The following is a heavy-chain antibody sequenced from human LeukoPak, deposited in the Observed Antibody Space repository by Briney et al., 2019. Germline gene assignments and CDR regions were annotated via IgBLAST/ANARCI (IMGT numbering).Heavy chain of an antibody. D-gene: IGHD2/OR15-2a*01. CDR3: AGHHPRNTVDF. CDR2: IYYSGST. CDR1: GGSISSYY. Sequence: SETLSLTCTVSGGSISSYYWSWIRQPPGKGPEWIGYIYYSGSTNYNPSLKSRVTISVDTSKNQFSLKLSSVTAADTAVYYCAGHHPRNTVDFWGQGTLVTVSS. J-gene: IGHJ4*02. V-gene: IGHV4-59*08.